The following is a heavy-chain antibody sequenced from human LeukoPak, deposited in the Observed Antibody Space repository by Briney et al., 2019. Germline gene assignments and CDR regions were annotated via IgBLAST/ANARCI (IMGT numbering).Heavy chain of an antibody. V-gene: IGHV3-7*03. J-gene: IGHJ4*02. Sequence: PGGSLRLSCAASGFTFTSYWMSWVRQAPGKGLEWVANIKEDGSEKYYVDSVKGRFTISRDSAKNSVSLQMNSLRAEDTAVYYCASGNDYGDYPIDYWGQGTLVTVSS. CDR1: GFTFTSYW. CDR3: ASGNDYGDYPIDY. CDR2: IKEDGSEK. D-gene: IGHD4-17*01.